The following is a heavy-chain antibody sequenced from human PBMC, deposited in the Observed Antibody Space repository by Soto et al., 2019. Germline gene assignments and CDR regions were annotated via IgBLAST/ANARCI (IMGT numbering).Heavy chain of an antibody. CDR1: GGSISSSSYY. V-gene: IGHV4-39*01. D-gene: IGHD3-22*01. Sequence: PSETLSLTCTVSGGSISSSSYYWGWIRQPPGKGLEWIGSIYYSGSTYYNPSLKSRVTISVDTSKNQFSLKLSSVTAADTAVYYCARSVLNYYDSSGYYYVWNAFDIWGQGPMVTVSS. CDR2: IYYSGST. J-gene: IGHJ3*02. CDR3: ARSVLNYYDSSGYYYVWNAFDI.